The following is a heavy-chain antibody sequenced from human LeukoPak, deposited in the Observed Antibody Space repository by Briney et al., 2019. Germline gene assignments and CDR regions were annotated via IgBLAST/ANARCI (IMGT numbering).Heavy chain of an antibody. CDR2: ISSGGST. V-gene: IGHV3-53*01. CDR3: AREWELE. CDR1: LFNVSRNY. Sequence: GGSLRLSCAASLFNVSRNYISCVPAAPGSGLGWVSVISSGGSTYYTDSVKSRFTISRDNSKNPLYLQMNSLRPEDTAVYYCAREWELEWGQGTLVTVSS. J-gene: IGHJ4*02. D-gene: IGHD1-26*01.